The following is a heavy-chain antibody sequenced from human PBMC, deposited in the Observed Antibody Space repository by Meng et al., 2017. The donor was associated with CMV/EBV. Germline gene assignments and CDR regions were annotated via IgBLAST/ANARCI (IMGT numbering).Heavy chain of an antibody. V-gene: IGHV3-23*01. CDR2: ISGSGGST. CDR1: GFTFSSYA. D-gene: IGHD2-2*01. J-gene: IGHJ6*02. Sequence: GESLKISCAASGFTFSSYAMSWVRQAPGKGLEWVSAISGSGGSTYYADSVKGRSTISRDNSKNTLYLQMNSLRAEDTAVYYCAREDRPLVHCSSTSCRTNYYYYGMDVWGQGTTVTVSS. CDR3: AREDRPLVHCSSTSCRTNYYYYGMDV.